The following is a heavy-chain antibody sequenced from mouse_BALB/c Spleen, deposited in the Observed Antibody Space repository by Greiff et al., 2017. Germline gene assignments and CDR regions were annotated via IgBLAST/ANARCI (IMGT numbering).Heavy chain of an antibody. CDR2: INSNGGST. V-gene: IGHV5-6-2*01. CDR3: ARQVGQGYFDV. CDR1: GFTFSSYY. J-gene: IGHJ1*01. Sequence: EVNVVESGGGLVKLGGSLKLSCAASGFTFSSYYMSWVRQTPEKRLELVAAINSNGGSTYYPDTVKGRFTISRDNAKNTLYLQMSSLKSEDTALYYCARQVGQGYFDVWGAGTTVTVSS. D-gene: IGHD3-3*01.